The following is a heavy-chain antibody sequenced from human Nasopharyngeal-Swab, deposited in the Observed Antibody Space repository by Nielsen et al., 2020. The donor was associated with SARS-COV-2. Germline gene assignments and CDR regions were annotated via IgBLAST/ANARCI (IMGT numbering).Heavy chain of an antibody. D-gene: IGHD6-13*01. Sequence: GGSLRLSCAGSGFTFGSFGMTWVRQAPGKGLEWVSSISSSSSYIYYADSVKGRFTISRDNAKNSLYLQMNSLRAEDTAEYYCARDWRYSSSWYTATFDYWGQGTLVTVSS. J-gene: IGHJ4*02. CDR3: ARDWRYSSSWYTATFDY. CDR2: ISSSSSYI. CDR1: GFTFGSFG. V-gene: IGHV3-21*01.